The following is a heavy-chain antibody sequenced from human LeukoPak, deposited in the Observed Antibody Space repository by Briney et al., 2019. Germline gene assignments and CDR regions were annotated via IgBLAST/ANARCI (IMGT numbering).Heavy chain of an antibody. Sequence: GGSLRLSCAASGFTFSSYAMHWVRQAPGKGLEWVAVISYDGSNKYYADSVKGQFTISRDNSKNTLYLQMNSLRAEDTAVYYCATSRSEGFNWGQGTLVTVSS. V-gene: IGHV3-30-3*01. CDR1: GFTFSSYA. D-gene: IGHD2-15*01. CDR3: ATSRSEGFN. J-gene: IGHJ4*02. CDR2: ISYDGSNK.